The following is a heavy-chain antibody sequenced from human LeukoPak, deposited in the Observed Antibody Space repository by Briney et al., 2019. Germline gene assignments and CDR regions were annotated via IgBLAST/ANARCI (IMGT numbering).Heavy chain of an antibody. D-gene: IGHD1-14*01. J-gene: IGHJ3*02. V-gene: IGHV3-20*04. CDR1: GFTFDDYG. Sequence: RSGGSLRLSCAASGFTFDDYGMSWVRQAPGKGLEWVSGINWNGGSTGYADSVKGRLTISRDNAKNSLYLQMNSLRAEDTALYYCARDPPLTPGWNAFDIWGQGTMVTVSS. CDR3: ARDPPLTPGWNAFDI. CDR2: INWNGGST.